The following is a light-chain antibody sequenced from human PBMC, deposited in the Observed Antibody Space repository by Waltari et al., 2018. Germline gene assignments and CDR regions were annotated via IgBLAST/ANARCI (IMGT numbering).Light chain of an antibody. Sequence: SSELTQDPAVSVALGQTVRITCQGDSLRSYYASWYQQKPGQATVLVIFGKNNRRSGIPDRFSCSSSGNTAALTITGAQAEDEADYYCNSRDSSGNHLVVFGGGTKLTVL. CDR1: SLRSYY. J-gene: IGLJ2*01. V-gene: IGLV3-19*01. CDR2: GKN. CDR3: NSRDSSGNHLVV.